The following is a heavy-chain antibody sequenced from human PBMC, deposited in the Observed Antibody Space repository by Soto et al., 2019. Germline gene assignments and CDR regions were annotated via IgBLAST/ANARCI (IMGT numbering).Heavy chain of an antibody. CDR2: INIDGSSI. Sequence: GGSLRLSCAASGFTFSTYWMHWVRQAPGKGLVWVSYINIDGSSISYADSVKGRFTISRDNAKNTLYLQMNSLRAEDTAVYYCARDRTSGWNRFYDYWGQGTLVTVSS. CDR1: GFTFSTYW. D-gene: IGHD6-19*01. CDR3: ARDRTSGWNRFYDY. V-gene: IGHV3-74*01. J-gene: IGHJ4*02.